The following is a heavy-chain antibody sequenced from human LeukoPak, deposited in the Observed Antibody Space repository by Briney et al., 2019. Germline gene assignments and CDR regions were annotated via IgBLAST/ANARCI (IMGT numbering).Heavy chain of an antibody. J-gene: IGHJ1*01. CDR2: ISGDGGST. CDR3: AKDSSGYSYVFQH. CDR1: GFTFDDYA. D-gene: IGHD3-22*01. Sequence: GGSLRLSCAASGFTFDDYAMHWVRQAPGKGLEWVSLISGDGGSTYYGDSVKGRVTISRDNSKNSLYLQMNSLGTEDTALYYCAKDSSGYSYVFQHWGQGTLVTVSS. V-gene: IGHV3-43*02.